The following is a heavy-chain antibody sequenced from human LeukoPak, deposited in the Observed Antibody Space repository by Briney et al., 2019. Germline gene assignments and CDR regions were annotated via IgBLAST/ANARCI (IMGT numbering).Heavy chain of an antibody. D-gene: IGHD3-10*01. CDR2: IYYSGST. J-gene: IGHJ4*02. CDR1: GGSISSGGYY. CDR3: ARVIGPRGFSGKYYFGY. V-gene: IGHV4-31*03. Sequence: SQTLSLTCTVSGGSISSGGYYWSWIRQHPGKGLEWIGYIYYSGSTYYNPSLKSRVTISVDTSKNQFSLKLSSVTAADTAVYYCARVIGPRGFSGKYYFGYWGQGTLVTVSS.